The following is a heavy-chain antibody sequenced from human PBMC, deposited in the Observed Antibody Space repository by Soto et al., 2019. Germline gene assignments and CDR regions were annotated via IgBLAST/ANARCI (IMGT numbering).Heavy chain of an antibody. V-gene: IGHV4-59*08. J-gene: IGHJ4*02. D-gene: IGHD3-10*01. CDR3: ARHNQGSGITYFDY. CDR2: IYYSGST. Sequence: SETLSLTCTVSGGSISSYYWSWIRQPPEKGLEWIGYIYYSGSTNYNPSLKSRVTISVDTSKNQFSLKLNSMTAADTAVYYCARHNQGSGITYFDYWGEETLVTVPS. CDR1: GGSISSYY.